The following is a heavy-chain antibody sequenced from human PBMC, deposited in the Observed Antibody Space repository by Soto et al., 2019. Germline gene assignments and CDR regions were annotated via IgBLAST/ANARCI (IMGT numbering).Heavy chain of an antibody. V-gene: IGHV3-53*01. Sequence: AGGSLRLSCAASEFTVSSNYMDWVRQAPGKGLECVSTIYSGGSTYYADSVKGRFTISRDNSKNTLYLQMNNLRAEDTAVYYCAGRVGATNYGMDVWGQGTKVTVYS. CDR1: EFTVSSNY. J-gene: IGHJ6*02. D-gene: IGHD1-26*01. CDR2: IYSGGST. CDR3: AGRVGATNYGMDV.